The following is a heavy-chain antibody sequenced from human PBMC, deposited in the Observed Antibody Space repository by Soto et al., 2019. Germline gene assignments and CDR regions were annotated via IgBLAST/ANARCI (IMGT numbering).Heavy chain of an antibody. V-gene: IGHV3-15*01. J-gene: IGHJ6*02. CDR1: GITCSNAW. D-gene: IGHD2-2*01. CDR3: TTDSADIVVVPATFGMDV. CDR2: IKSITDGGTT. Sequence: GGSLRLSCSASGITCSNAWMTWFRQAPGKGLEWVGRIKSITDGGTTDYATPVKGRFTISRDDSKDTLYLQMNNLRTEDTAVYHCTTDSADIVVVPATFGMDVWGQGTTVTVSS.